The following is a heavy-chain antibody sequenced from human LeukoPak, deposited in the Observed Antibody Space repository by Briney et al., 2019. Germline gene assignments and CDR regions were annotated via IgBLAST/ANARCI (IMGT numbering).Heavy chain of an antibody. J-gene: IGHJ4*02. D-gene: IGHD3-22*01. Sequence: GGSLRLSCAASEFTFSSYSMNWVRQAPGKGLEWVSSISSSSSYIYYADSVKGRFTISRDNAKNSLYLQMNSLRAEDTAVYYCARPYDSSGYHPGYWGQGTLVTVSS. CDR3: ARPYDSSGYHPGY. CDR2: ISSSSSYI. CDR1: EFTFSSYS. V-gene: IGHV3-21*01.